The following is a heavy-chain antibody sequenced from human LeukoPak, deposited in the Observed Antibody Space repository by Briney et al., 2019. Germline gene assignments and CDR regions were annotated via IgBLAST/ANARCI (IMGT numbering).Heavy chain of an antibody. D-gene: IGHD3-9*01. CDR1: GFTFSSYA. CDR3: AKAEGYDILTGLDY. J-gene: IGHJ4*02. V-gene: IGHV3-23*01. CDR2: IGVSGGRT. Sequence: GGSLRLSCATPGFTFSSYAISWGRQAPGKGLEWVSGIGVSGGRTYYADSVKGRFTISRDNSKNTLYLQMNSLRTEDTAVYYCAKAEGYDILTGLDYWGQGTLVTVSS.